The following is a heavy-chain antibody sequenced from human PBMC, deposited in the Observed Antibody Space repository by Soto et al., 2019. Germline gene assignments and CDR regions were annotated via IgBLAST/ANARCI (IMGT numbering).Heavy chain of an antibody. D-gene: IGHD3-16*02. V-gene: IGHV3-15*07. CDR3: TTDSYITIVIIRFDY. Sequence: VQLQESGPGLVKPSETLSLTCTVSGGSISISGYYWSWVRQAPGKGLEWVGRIKSKTDGGTTDFAASVKGRFAISRDDSKNMVYLQMNSLKTEDTAVYYCTTDSYITIVIIRFDYWGHGTLVTVSS. CDR2: IKSKTDGGTT. CDR1: GGSISISGYY. J-gene: IGHJ4*01.